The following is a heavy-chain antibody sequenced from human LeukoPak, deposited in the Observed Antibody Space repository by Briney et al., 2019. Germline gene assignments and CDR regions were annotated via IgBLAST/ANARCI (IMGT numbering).Heavy chain of an antibody. CDR1: GFTFSSYT. D-gene: IGHD6-19*01. CDR2: ISNTGSII. J-gene: IGHJ4*02. CDR3: ARAAGSGWYPFDY. V-gene: IGHV3-48*01. Sequence: GGSLRLSCAAPGFTFSSYTMNWVRQAPGKGLEWISYISNTGSIIYYADSLKGRFTSSRDNAQKSLYLQMNGLRPEDTAVYYCARAAGSGWYPFDYWGQGTLVTVSS.